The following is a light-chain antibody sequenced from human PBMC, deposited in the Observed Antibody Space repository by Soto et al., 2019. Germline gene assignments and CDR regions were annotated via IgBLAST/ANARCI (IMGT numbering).Light chain of an antibody. Sequence: EIVLTQSPATLSLSPGEIATLSCRASQSVSSYLAWYQQKPGQAPRLLIYDASNRATGIPARFSCSGSGADFTLTISSLEPEDFAVYYCQQRSNWPRTFGQGTKLEIK. CDR3: QQRSNWPRT. V-gene: IGKV3-11*01. CDR2: DAS. CDR1: QSVSSY. J-gene: IGKJ2*01.